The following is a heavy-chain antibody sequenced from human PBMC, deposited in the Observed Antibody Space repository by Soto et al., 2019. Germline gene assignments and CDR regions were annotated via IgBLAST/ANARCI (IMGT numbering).Heavy chain of an antibody. J-gene: IGHJ5*02. V-gene: IGHV1-69*04. Sequence: SVKVSCKASGYSFTSYGINWVRQAPGQGLEWMGRIIPILGITNYAQKFKGRVTITADKSTSTAYMELSSLRSEDTAVYYCARGFYYYDSTRFDPWGQGTLVTVSS. CDR3: ARGFYYYDSTRFDP. CDR1: GYSFTSYG. CDR2: IIPILGIT. D-gene: IGHD3-22*01.